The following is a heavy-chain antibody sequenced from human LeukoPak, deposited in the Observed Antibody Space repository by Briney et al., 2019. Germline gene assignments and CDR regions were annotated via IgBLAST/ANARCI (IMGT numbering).Heavy chain of an antibody. V-gene: IGHV4-4*07. J-gene: IGHJ4*02. Sequence: SETLSLTCTVSGDSINSFYWSWIRQPAGKGLEWIGRIYTSGSTNYSPSLKSRVTMSVDTSKNQFSLKLSSVTAADTAVYYCATGDSSGWYQSPFDYWGQGTLVTVSS. CDR3: ATGDSSGWYQSPFDY. D-gene: IGHD6-19*01. CDR2: IYTSGST. CDR1: GDSINSFY.